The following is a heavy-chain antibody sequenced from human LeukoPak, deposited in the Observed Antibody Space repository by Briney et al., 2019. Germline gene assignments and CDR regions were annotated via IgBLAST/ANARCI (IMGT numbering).Heavy chain of an antibody. V-gene: IGHV3-23*01. CDR1: GFTFTTYA. J-gene: IGHJ4*02. CDR2: INGADTGT. CDR3: AKADIVGATFRIDY. D-gene: IGHD1-26*01. Sequence: GGSLRLSCAASGFTFTTYAMTWVRQAPGKGLELVSSINGADTGTYYADSVKGRFTISRDNSKNTLYLQINSLRAEDTAVYYCAKADIVGATFRIDYWGQGTLVTVSS.